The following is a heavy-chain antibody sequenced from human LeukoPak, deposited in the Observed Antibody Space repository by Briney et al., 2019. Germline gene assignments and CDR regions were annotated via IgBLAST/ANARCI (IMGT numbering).Heavy chain of an antibody. Sequence: ASVKVSCKASGYTFTGYYIHWVRQAPGQGLEWMGWINPNSGGTNYAQKFQGRVTMTRDTSITTAYMELSSLRSEDTAVYYCAGGGVGAMYYHYYGMDVWGQGTTVTVSS. CDR3: AGGGVGAMYYHYYGMDV. CDR2: INPNSGGT. V-gene: IGHV1-2*02. J-gene: IGHJ6*02. D-gene: IGHD1-26*01. CDR1: GYTFTGYY.